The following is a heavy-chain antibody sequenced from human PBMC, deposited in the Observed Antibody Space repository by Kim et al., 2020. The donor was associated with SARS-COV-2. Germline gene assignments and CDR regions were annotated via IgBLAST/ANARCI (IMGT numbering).Heavy chain of an antibody. Sequence: SETLSLTCAVYGGSFSGYYWSWIRQPPGKGLEWIGEINHSGSTNYNPSLKSRVTISVDTSKNQFSLKLSSVTAADTAVYYCARGIDTAMVTSGFDYWGQGTLVTVSS. CDR1: GGSFSGYY. V-gene: IGHV4-34*01. CDR2: INHSGST. CDR3: ARGIDTAMVTSGFDY. D-gene: IGHD5-18*01. J-gene: IGHJ4*02.